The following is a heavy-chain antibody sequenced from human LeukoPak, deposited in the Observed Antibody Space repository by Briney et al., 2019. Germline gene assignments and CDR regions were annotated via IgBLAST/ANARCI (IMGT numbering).Heavy chain of an antibody. J-gene: IGHJ4*02. D-gene: IGHD6-13*01. CDR1: GFTVSSNY. Sequence: GGSLRLSCAASGFTVSSNYMSWVRQAPGKGLEWVSVIYSGGSTYYADSVKGRFTISRDNSKNTLYLQMNNLRAEDTAVYYCAREIAAAGTAFDYWGQGTLVTVSS. V-gene: IGHV3-53*01. CDR3: AREIAAAGTAFDY. CDR2: IYSGGST.